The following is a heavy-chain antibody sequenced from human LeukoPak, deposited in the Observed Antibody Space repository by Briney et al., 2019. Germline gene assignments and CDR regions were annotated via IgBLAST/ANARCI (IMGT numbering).Heavy chain of an antibody. Sequence: PSETLSLTCAVYGGSFSGYYWSWIRQPPGKGLEWIGEINHSGSTNYNPSLKSRVTISVDTSKNQFSLKLSSVTAADMAVYYCARAPPYYDPDNWFDPWGQGTLVTVSS. CDR3: ARAPPYYDPDNWFDP. CDR1: GGSFSGYY. D-gene: IGHD3-3*01. V-gene: IGHV4-34*01. J-gene: IGHJ5*02. CDR2: INHSGST.